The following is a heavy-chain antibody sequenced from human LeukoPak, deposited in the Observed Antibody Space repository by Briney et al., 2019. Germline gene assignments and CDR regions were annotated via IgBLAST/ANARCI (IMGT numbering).Heavy chain of an antibody. CDR1: GFTFSSYG. V-gene: IGHV3-30*03. CDR3: ARGQWLPNYYFDC. J-gene: IGHJ4*02. Sequence: GGSLRLSCAASGFTFSSYGMHWVRQAPGKGLEWVAVISYDGSNKYYADSVKGRFTISRDNAKNSLHLQMNSLRAEDTAVYYCARGQWLPNYYFDCWGQGTLVPVSS. D-gene: IGHD6-19*01. CDR2: ISYDGSNK.